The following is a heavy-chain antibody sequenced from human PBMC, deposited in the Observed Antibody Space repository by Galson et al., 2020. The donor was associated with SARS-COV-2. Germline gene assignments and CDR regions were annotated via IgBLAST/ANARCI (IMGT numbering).Heavy chain of an antibody. V-gene: IGHV3-15*01. J-gene: IGHJ2*01. Sequence: AGGSLRLSCAASGITFNKAWMNWVRQAPGKGLEWVGRIKSKVDGETTYYAAPVKGRFTISRDDSKNTLYLQMNSLKIEDTAVYYCSTPDYRDYGYWYFDLWGRGSLVTVSS. CDR1: GITFNKAW. D-gene: IGHD4-17*01. CDR3: STPDYRDYGYWYFDL. CDR2: IKSKVDGETT.